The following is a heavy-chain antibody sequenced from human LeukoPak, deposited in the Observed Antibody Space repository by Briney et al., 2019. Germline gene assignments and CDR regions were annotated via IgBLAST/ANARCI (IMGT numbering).Heavy chain of an antibody. CDR3: ARDLSGVTGYTYGRGIDY. J-gene: IGHJ4*02. D-gene: IGHD5-18*01. CDR1: GFTFDDYA. V-gene: IGHV3-9*01. Sequence: GGSLRLSCAASGFTFDDYAMHWVRQAPGKGLEWVSGISWNSGSIGYADSVKGRFTISRDNAKTSLYLQMNSLRADDTAVYYCARDLSGVTGYTYGRGIDYWGQGTLVTVSS. CDR2: ISWNSGSI.